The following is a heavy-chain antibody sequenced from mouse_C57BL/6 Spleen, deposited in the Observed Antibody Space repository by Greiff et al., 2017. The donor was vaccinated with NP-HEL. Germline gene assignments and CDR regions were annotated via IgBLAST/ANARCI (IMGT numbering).Heavy chain of an antibody. V-gene: IGHV1-66*01. CDR3: ARGSYDGFFSRWFDY. Sequence: QVQLKESGPELVKPGASVKISCKASGYSFTSYYIHWVKQRPGQGLEWVGWIYPGSGNTKYNEKFKGKATLTADTSSSPAYMKLSSLTSEDSAVYYCARGSYDGFFSRWFDYWGQGTLVTVSA. CDR2: IYPGSGNT. CDR1: GYSFTSYY. J-gene: IGHJ3*01. D-gene: IGHD2-3*01.